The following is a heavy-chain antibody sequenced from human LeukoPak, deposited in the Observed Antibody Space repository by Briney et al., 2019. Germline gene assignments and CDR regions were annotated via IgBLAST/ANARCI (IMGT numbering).Heavy chain of an antibody. CDR1: GGSIRSGDHY. J-gene: IGHJ4*02. CDR2: ISYGGST. V-gene: IGHV4-31*03. CDR3: ARDVGGYYCGNLEY. D-gene: IGHD3-22*01. Sequence: SETLSLTCTVSGGSIRSGDHYWNWIRQHPGKGPEWIGYISYGGSTFYNPSLKSRAAISVDTSKTQFSLKLTSVTAADTAVYYCARDVGGYYCGNLEYWGQGILVTVSS.